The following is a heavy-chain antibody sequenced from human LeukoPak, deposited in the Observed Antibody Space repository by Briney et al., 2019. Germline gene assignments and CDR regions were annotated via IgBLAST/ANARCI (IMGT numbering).Heavy chain of an antibody. CDR1: GGSISSYY. Sequence: SETLSLTCTVSGGSISSYYWSWIRQPPGKGLEWIGYIYYSGSTNYNPSLKSRVTISVDTSKNQFSLKLSSVTAADTAVYYCARIHSDGYMDVWGKGTTVTVSS. CDR3: ARIHSDGYMDV. V-gene: IGHV4-59*01. J-gene: IGHJ6*03. D-gene: IGHD1-26*01. CDR2: IYYSGST.